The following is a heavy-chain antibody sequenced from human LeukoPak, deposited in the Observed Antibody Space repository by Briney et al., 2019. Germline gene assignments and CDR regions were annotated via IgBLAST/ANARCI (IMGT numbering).Heavy chain of an antibody. CDR3: ARDHPIVVVPAASGYWFDP. D-gene: IGHD2-2*01. V-gene: IGHV4-61*02. CDR2: IYTSGST. CDR1: GGSISSGSYY. Sequence: SETLSLTCTVSGGSISSGSYYWSWIRQPAGKGLEWIGRIYTSGSTNYNPSLKSRVTISVDTSKNQFSLKLSSVTAADTAVYYCARDHPIVVVPAASGYWFDPWGQGTLVTVSS. J-gene: IGHJ5*02.